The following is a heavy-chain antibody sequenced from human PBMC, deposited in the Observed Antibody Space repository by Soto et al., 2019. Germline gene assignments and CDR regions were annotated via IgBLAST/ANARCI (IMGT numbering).Heavy chain of an antibody. D-gene: IGHD2-2*01. CDR1: GGSFSGYY. Sequence: PSETLSLTCAVYGGSFSGYYWSWIRQPPGKGLEWIGEINHSGSTNYNPSLKSRVTISVDTSKNQFSLKLSSVTAADTAVYYCARGAQGELTKSGIVVVPAAMGYFDYWGQGTLVTVSS. J-gene: IGHJ4*02. CDR2: INHSGST. V-gene: IGHV4-34*01. CDR3: ARGAQGELTKSGIVVVPAAMGYFDY.